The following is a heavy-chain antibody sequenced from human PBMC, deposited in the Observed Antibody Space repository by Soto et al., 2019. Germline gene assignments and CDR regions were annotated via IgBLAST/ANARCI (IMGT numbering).Heavy chain of an antibody. CDR2: IYHSGST. J-gene: IGHJ6*02. Sequence: QVQLQESGPGLVKPSGTLSLTCAVSGGSISSSNWWSWVRQPPGKGLEWIGEIYHSGSTNYNPSLKNPSTISVDKSKNPFSLKLSSVTAADTAVYYCAREPYDSSGYRIYGMDVWGQGTTVTVSS. CDR3: AREPYDSSGYRIYGMDV. CDR1: GGSISSSNW. D-gene: IGHD3-22*01. V-gene: IGHV4-4*02.